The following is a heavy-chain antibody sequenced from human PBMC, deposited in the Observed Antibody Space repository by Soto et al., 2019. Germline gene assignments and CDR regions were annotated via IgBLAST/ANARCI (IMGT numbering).Heavy chain of an antibody. J-gene: IGHJ4*02. D-gene: IGHD2-15*01. CDR1: GFTFRGYN. CDR2: IDLSGAYT. CDR3: PNIRRDSAWPDY. V-gene: IGHV3-21*01. Sequence: GGSLRLSCAASGFTFRGYNFNWVRQAPGKGLEWVSSIDLSGAYTYYADSVTGRFTISRDDAANSLYLQMNSLRVEDTAVYFLPNIRRDSAWPDYCGERTQVTVSA.